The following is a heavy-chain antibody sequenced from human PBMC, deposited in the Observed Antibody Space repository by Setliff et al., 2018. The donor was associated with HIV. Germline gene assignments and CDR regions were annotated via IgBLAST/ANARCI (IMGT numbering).Heavy chain of an antibody. Sequence: SVKVSCKVSGDTFNNYGLNWVRQAPGQGLEWMGGIIPIFKSADYAQKFQGRVTITADESTTTAYMELNSLRAEDTAVYYCAKDGHDQDHYYHMDVWGKGTTVTVS. J-gene: IGHJ6*03. CDR2: IIPIFKSA. V-gene: IGHV1-69*13. D-gene: IGHD1-1*01. CDR3: AKDGHDQDHYYHMDV. CDR1: GDTFNNYG.